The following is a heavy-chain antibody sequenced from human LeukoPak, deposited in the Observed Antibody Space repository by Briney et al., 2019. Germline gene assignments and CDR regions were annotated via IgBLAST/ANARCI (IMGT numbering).Heavy chain of an antibody. J-gene: IGHJ3*02. V-gene: IGHV4-39*01. CDR3: ARQQWLEQDAFDI. D-gene: IGHD6-19*01. Sequence: SETLSLTCTVSGGSISSSSYYWGWIRQPPGKGLEWIGSIYYSGSTYYNPSLKSRVTISVDTSKNQFSLKLSSVTAADTAVYYCARQQWLEQDAFDIWGQGTMATVSS. CDR1: GGSISSSSYY. CDR2: IYYSGST.